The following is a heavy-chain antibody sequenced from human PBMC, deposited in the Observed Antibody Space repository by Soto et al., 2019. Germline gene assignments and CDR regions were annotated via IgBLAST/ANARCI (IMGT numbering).Heavy chain of an antibody. CDR2: MNPNSVNT. J-gene: IGHJ6*02. Sequence: SVKVSCKASGSTFTSYYINWVRQATGQGLEWMGWMNPNSVNTGYAQKFQGRVTMTRNTSISTAYMELSSLRSEDTAVYYCARGALLNDYGGLRYYYYYGMDVWGQGTTVTVSS. V-gene: IGHV1-8*01. CDR1: GSTFTSYY. D-gene: IGHD4-17*01. CDR3: ARGALLNDYGGLRYYYYYGMDV.